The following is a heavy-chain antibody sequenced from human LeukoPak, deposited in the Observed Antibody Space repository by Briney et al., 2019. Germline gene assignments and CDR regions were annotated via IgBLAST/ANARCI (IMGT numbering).Heavy chain of an antibody. CDR1: GYSFTAFY. V-gene: IGHV1-69*13. CDR2: IIPIFGTA. Sequence: SVKVSCKASGYSFTAFYIHWVRQAPGQGLEWMGWIIPIFGTANYAQKFQGRVTITADESTSTAYMELSSLRSEDTAVYYCARVGYYYDSSGLDYWGQGTLVTVSS. D-gene: IGHD3-22*01. J-gene: IGHJ4*02. CDR3: ARVGYYYDSSGLDY.